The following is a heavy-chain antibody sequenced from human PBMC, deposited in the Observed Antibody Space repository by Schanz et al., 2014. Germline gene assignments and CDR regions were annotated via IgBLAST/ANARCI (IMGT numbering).Heavy chain of an antibody. Sequence: VQLVQSWAEVKGPGASVKVSCKASGYSFTPFPIHWVRQAPGQRLEWMGWINAGTGNTEYSQKFQGRVTITRDTEASTAYMEVSSRRSEDAAEYYWSRARSSNCYFFDYWGQGTLVTVSS. CDR2: INAGTGNT. CDR1: GYSFTPFP. V-gene: IGHV1-3*01. CDR3: SRARSSNCYFFDY. D-gene: IGHD6-13*01. J-gene: IGHJ4*02.